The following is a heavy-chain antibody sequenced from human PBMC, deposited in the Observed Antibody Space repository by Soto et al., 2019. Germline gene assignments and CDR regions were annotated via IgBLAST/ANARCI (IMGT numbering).Heavy chain of an antibody. CDR3: ARDYRLVIAAAGSPGWFDP. V-gene: IGHV4-30-4*01. Sequence: QVQLQESGPGLVKPSQTLSLTCTVSGGSISSGDYYWSWIRQPPGKGLEWIGYIYYSGSTYYNPSLKSRVTISVDTSKNQFSLKLSSVTAADTAVYYCARDYRLVIAAAGSPGWFDPWGQGILVTVSS. CDR2: IYYSGST. CDR1: GGSISSGDYY. D-gene: IGHD6-13*01. J-gene: IGHJ5*02.